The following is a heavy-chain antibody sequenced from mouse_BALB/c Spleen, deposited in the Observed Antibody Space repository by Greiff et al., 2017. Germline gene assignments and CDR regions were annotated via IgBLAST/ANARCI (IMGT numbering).Heavy chain of an antibody. CDR1: GYSITSGYY. V-gene: IGHV3-6*02. CDR3: ARDYGKGDSCYAMDY. J-gene: IGHJ4*01. Sequence: EVKLMESGPGLVKPSQSLSLTCSVTGYSITSGYYWNWIRQFPGNKLEWMGYISYDGSNNYNPSLKNRISITRDTSKNQFFLKLNSVTTEDTATYDCARDYGKGDSCYAMDYWGQGTSVTVSS. CDR2: ISYDGSN. D-gene: IGHD2-1*01.